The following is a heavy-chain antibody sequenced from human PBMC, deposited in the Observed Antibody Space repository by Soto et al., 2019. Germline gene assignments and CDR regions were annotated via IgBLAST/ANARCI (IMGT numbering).Heavy chain of an antibody. V-gene: IGHV3-7*01. CDR1: GFTFSNYW. CDR2: IKQDGSEK. D-gene: IGHD6-13*01. CDR3: ARIASAGRGWDV. Sequence: EVQLVESGGGLVQPGGSLRLSCAASGFTFSNYWMSWVRQAPWKGLEWVGNIKQDGSEKNYVDSVKGRFTISRDNAKNSLFLQMNSLRAEDTAVYYCARIASAGRGWDVWGQGTTVIVSS. J-gene: IGHJ6*02.